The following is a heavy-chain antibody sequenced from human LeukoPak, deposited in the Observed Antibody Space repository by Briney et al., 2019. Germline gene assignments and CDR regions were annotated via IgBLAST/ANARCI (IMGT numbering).Heavy chain of an antibody. CDR3: ARELGGYDYSSFDY. CDR1: GFTFSSYW. CDR2: INSDGRST. J-gene: IGHJ4*02. V-gene: IGHV3-74*01. Sequence: PEGSLRLSCAASGFTFSSYWMHWVRQAPGKGLVWVSRINSDGRSTSYADSVKGRFTISRDNAKNTLYLQMNSLRAEDTAVYYCARELGGYDYSSFDYWGQGTLVTVSS. D-gene: IGHD5-12*01.